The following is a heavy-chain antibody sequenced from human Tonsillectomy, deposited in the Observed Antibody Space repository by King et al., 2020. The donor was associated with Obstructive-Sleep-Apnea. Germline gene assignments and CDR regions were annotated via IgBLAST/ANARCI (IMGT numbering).Heavy chain of an antibody. V-gene: IGHV3-48*01. CDR3: ARVQAGDYYYYGMDV. J-gene: IGHJ6*02. Sequence: VQLVESGGGLVQPGGSLRLSCAASGFTFSSYSMNWVRQAPGKGLEWVSYISSSSSTIYYADSVKGRFTISRDNAKNSLYLQMNSLRAEDTAVYYCARVQAGDYYYYGMDVWGQGTTVTVSS. CDR2: ISSSSSTI. CDR1: GFTFSSYS. D-gene: IGHD3-10*01.